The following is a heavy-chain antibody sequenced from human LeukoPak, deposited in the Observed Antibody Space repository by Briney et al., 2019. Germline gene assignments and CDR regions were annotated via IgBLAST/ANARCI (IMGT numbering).Heavy chain of an antibody. CDR1: GFTFSSYA. D-gene: IGHD6-19*01. Sequence: GGSLRLSCAASGFTFSSYAMSWVRQAPGKGLEWVSAISGSGGSTYYADSVKGRFTISRDNSKNTLYLQMNSLRAEDTAVYYCAKDLMGAVAGKGDYWGQGTLVTVSS. V-gene: IGHV3-23*01. CDR3: AKDLMGAVAGKGDY. CDR2: ISGSGGST. J-gene: IGHJ4*02.